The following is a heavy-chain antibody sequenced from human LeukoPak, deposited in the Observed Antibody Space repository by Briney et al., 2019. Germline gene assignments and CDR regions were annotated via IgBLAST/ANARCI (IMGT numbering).Heavy chain of an antibody. D-gene: IGHD3-10*01. CDR3: ARSRGFDY. J-gene: IGHJ4*02. CDR2: ISSTSSTI. V-gene: IGHV3-48*02. Sequence: PGRSLRLSCGASGFTFSIYTMNWVRQAPGKGLEWVSSISSTSSTIYYADSVKGRFTISRDNAENSVFLQMNSLRDEDTAVYYCARSRGFDYWSQGTLVTVSS. CDR1: GFTFSIYT.